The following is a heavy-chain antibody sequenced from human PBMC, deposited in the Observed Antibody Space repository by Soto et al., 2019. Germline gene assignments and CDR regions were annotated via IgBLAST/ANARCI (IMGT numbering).Heavy chain of an antibody. CDR3: ARDSWISQFDP. J-gene: IGHJ5*02. V-gene: IGHV1-2*02. Sequence: GASVEVSCKDSGYTFTGCYMHWVRQAPGQGLEWMGWINPNSGGTNYAQKFQGRVTMTRDTSISTAYMELSRLRSDDTAAYYCARDSWISQFDPWGQGTLVTVSS. CDR1: GYTFTGCY. D-gene: IGHD2-2*03. CDR2: INPNSGGT.